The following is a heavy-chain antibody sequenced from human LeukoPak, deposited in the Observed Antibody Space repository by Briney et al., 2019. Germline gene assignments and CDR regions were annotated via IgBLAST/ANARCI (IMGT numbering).Heavy chain of an antibody. J-gene: IGHJ4*02. V-gene: IGHV4-34*01. Sequence: SETLSLTCALYAASFSGYCWSCIRQPPGKGMEWLGVINQSGRHNYNPSLKSRVAVSVDTSESQFSLKLSSVAAADTAVYYWAFTTGIYYLGSWGQGTLVTVSS. CDR1: AASFSGYC. CDR2: INQSGRH. CDR3: AFTTGIYYLGS. D-gene: IGHD1-26*01.